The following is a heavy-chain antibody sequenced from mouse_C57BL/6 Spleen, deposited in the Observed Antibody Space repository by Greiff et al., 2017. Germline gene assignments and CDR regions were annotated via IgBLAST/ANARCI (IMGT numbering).Heavy chain of an antibody. Sequence: QVQLKQSGAELVRPGASVTLSCKASGYTFTDYEMHWVKQTPVHGLEWIGAIDPETGGTAYNQKFKGKAILTADKSSSTAYMELRSLTSEDSAVXYCTNWDWYFDVWGTGTTVTVSS. CDR2: IDPETGGT. J-gene: IGHJ1*03. CDR3: TNWDWYFDV. CDR1: GYTFTDYE. D-gene: IGHD4-1*01. V-gene: IGHV1-15*01.